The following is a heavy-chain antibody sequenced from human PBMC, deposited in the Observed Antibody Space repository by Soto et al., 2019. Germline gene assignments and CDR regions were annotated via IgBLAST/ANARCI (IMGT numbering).Heavy chain of an antibody. CDR1: GFSLTTSAVG. D-gene: IGHD3-22*01. Sequence: SGPTLVNPTQTLTLTCTFSGFSLTTSAVGVGWIRQPPGKALEWLALIYWDDDKRYSPSLKNRLTITKDTSKNQVVLTMTDMDPVDPAKYYWGRHYYDSDGNAFVQGGQGTPATVSS. CDR2: IYWDDDK. CDR3: GRHYYDSDGNAFVQ. J-gene: IGHJ4*02. V-gene: IGHV2-5*02.